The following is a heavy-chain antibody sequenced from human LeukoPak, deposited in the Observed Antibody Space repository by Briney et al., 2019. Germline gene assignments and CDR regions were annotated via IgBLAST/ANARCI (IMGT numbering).Heavy chain of an antibody. CDR1: GFTFSSYA. Sequence: GGSLRLSCSASGFTFSSYAMTWVRQAPGKGLEWVSAIGGSGGSTYYADSVKGRFTVSRDNSKNTFFVQMNSLRADDTAVYYCAKVDSFWYFYIWGRGTLVTVSS. CDR2: IGGSGGST. D-gene: IGHD3-9*01. J-gene: IGHJ2*01. V-gene: IGHV3-23*01. CDR3: AKVDSFWYFYI.